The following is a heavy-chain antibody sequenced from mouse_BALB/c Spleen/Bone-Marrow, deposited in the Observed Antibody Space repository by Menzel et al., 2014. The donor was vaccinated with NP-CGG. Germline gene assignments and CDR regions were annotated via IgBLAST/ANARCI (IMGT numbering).Heavy chain of an antibody. CDR3: TRGDYDWYFDV. CDR1: GYTFTSYW. D-gene: IGHD2-4*01. Sequence: VQLQQSGAELVKPGASVKMSCKASGYTFTSYWMHWVKQRPGQGLEWIGVIDPSDSYTSYNQKFKGKATLTVDASSXTAYMQLSSLTSEDSAVYYCTRGDYDWYFDVWGAGTTVTVSS. CDR2: IDPSDSYT. J-gene: IGHJ1*01. V-gene: IGHV1S127*01.